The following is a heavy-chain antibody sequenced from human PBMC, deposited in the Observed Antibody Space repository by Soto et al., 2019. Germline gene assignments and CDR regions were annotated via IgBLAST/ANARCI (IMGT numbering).Heavy chain of an antibody. J-gene: IGHJ4*02. CDR3: ARDVGYGLIEG. Sequence: QVQLVQSGDEVKKPGASVKVSCKASGYTFTSYGISWVRQAPGQGLEWMGWINAYNGNTNYAQKGQGRVTMPSDTATSTAYMALRSLRSDDTAVYYCARDVGYGLIEGWGQGTLVTVSS. CDR1: GYTFTSYG. CDR2: INAYNGNT. V-gene: IGHV1-18*01. D-gene: IGHD5-18*01.